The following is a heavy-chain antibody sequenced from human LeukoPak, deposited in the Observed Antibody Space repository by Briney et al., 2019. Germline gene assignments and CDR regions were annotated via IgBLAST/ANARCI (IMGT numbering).Heavy chain of an antibody. Sequence: SGGSLRLSCAASGFTSSNYGMSWVRQAPGKGLEWVSAISGGGGSTYYADSVKGRFTISRDNSKNTLYLQMNSLRAEDTAVYYCAKDKGYYDSSGYYYVDAFDIWGQGTMVTVSS. CDR3: AKDKGYYDSSGYYYVDAFDI. CDR2: ISGGGGST. J-gene: IGHJ3*02. CDR1: GFTSSNYG. D-gene: IGHD3-22*01. V-gene: IGHV3-23*01.